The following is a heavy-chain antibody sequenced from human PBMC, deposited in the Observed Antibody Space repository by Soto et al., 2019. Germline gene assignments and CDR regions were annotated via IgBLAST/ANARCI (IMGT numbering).Heavy chain of an antibody. J-gene: IGHJ5*02. V-gene: IGHV1-18*01. CDR3: ARAADYYDSSGYYSEEGWFDP. Sequence: QVQLVQSGAEVKKPGASVKVSCKASGYTFTSYGISWVRQAPGQGLEWMGWISAYNGNTNYAQKLQGRVTMTTDTSTRTACMELRRLSSDDTAVYYCARAADYYDSSGYYSEEGWFDPWGQGPLVTVCS. D-gene: IGHD3-22*01. CDR1: GYTFTSYG. CDR2: ISAYNGNT.